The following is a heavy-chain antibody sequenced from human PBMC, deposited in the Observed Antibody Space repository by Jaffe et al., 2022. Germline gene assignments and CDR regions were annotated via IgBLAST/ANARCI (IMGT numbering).Heavy chain of an antibody. CDR1: GFTFSSYG. Sequence: QVQLVESGGGVVQPGRSLRLSCAASGFTFSSYGMHWVRQAPGKGLEWVAVISYDGSNKYYADSVKGRFTISRDNSKNTLYLQMNSLRAEDTAVYYCAKDALGYCSGGSCYFDYWGQGTLVTVSS. CDR2: ISYDGSNK. V-gene: IGHV3-30*18. CDR3: AKDALGYCSGGSCYFDY. J-gene: IGHJ4*02. D-gene: IGHD2-15*01.